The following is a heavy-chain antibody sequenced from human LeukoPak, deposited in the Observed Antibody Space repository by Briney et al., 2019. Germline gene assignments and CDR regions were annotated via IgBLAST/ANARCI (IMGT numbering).Heavy chain of an antibody. CDR1: GFTFDDYT. Sequence: GGSLRLSCAASGFTFDDYTMHWVRQAPGKGLEWVADINQEGGDKYYVDSVKGRFTISRDNAKNSLYLQMNSLRPDDTAVYYCATQSYGLFAYWGQGTLVTVSS. D-gene: IGHD4-17*01. CDR3: ATQSYGLFAY. V-gene: IGHV3-7*01. CDR2: INQEGGDK. J-gene: IGHJ4*02.